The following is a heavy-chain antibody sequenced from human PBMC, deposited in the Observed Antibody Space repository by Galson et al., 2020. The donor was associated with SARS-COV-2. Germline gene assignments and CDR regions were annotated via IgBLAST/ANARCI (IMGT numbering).Heavy chain of an antibody. D-gene: IGHD3-16*01. V-gene: IGHV3-48*01. CDR3: ARFQRGGPPLTAMDV. CDR2: ISSHSGTT. CDR1: GFIFSDYS. Sequence: GESLKISCAASGFIFSDYSMNWVRQAPGKGLEWISYISSHSGTTYYADSVKGRFSISRDNAKRSLYLQMHSLRADDTALYYCARFQRGGPPLTAMDVWGPGTTVTVSS. J-gene: IGHJ6*02.